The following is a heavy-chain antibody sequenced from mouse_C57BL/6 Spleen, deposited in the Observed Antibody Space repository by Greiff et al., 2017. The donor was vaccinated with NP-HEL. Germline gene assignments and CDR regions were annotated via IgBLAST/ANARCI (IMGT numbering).Heavy chain of an antibody. CDR3: ARHQSLIFYYGSSFPYFDV. Sequence: QVQLKESGAELVKPGASVKLSCKASGYTFTEYTIHWVKQRSGQGLEWIGWFYPGSGSIKYNEKFKDKATLTADKSSSTVYMELSRLTSEDSAVYFRARHQSLIFYYGSSFPYFDVWGTGTTVTVSS. CDR2: FYPGSGSI. CDR1: GYTFTEYT. V-gene: IGHV1-62-2*01. J-gene: IGHJ1*03. D-gene: IGHD1-1*01.